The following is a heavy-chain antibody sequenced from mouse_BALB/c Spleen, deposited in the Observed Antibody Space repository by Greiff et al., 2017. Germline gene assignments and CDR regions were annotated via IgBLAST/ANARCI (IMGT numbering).Heavy chain of an antibody. CDR3: AKTITTATSFAY. V-gene: IGHV2-5-1*01. Sequence: QVQLKESGPSLVQPSQSLSITCTVSGFSLTSYGVHWVRQSPGKGLEWLGVIWRGGSTDYNAAFMSRLSITKDNSKSQVFFKMNSLQADDTDIYYCAKTITTATSFAYWGQGTLVTVSA. CDR2: IWRGGST. CDR1: GFSLTSYG. D-gene: IGHD1-2*01. J-gene: IGHJ3*01.